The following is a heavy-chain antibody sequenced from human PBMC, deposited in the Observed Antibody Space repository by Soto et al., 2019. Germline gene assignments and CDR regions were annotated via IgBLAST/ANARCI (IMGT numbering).Heavy chain of an antibody. Sequence: PGGSLRLSCAASGFTFSSYAMSWVRQAPGKGLEWVSAISGSGGSTYYADSVKGRFTISRDNSKNTLYLQMNSLRAEDTAVYYCAKVSNRRPYYYGSGSYPFDYWGQGTLVTVSS. J-gene: IGHJ4*02. CDR1: GFTFSSYA. V-gene: IGHV3-23*01. D-gene: IGHD3-10*01. CDR3: AKVSNRRPYYYGSGSYPFDY. CDR2: ISGSGGST.